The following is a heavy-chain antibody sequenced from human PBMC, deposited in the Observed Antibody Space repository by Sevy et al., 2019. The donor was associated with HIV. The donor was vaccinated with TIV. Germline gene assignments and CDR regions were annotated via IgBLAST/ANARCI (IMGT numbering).Heavy chain of an antibody. CDR2: MRSKPFAGTT. D-gene: IGHD5-18*01. Sequence: GGSLRLSCTISGFTLGDYAMNWVRQAPGKGLEWVGFMRSKPFAGTTEYAASVKGRFTISTDDSEASAHLQMNSLRTEDTGVYYCIRGRLLGYTAMVPDYWGQGTLVTVSS. J-gene: IGHJ4*02. CDR3: IRGRLLGYTAMVPDY. V-gene: IGHV3-49*04. CDR1: GFTLGDYA.